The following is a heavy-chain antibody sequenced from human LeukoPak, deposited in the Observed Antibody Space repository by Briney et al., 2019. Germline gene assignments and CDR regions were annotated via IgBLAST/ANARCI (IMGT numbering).Heavy chain of an antibody. CDR1: GGSINSDF. V-gene: IGHV4-4*09. D-gene: IGHD4-23*01. CDR3: ARSASVGGPDAFDI. Sequence: SETLSLTRTVSGGSINSDFWSWIRQSPGKGLEWIGYIFTGGSTNYNPPLNSRVTMSLHTSQNLFSLKLSSVTAADTAVYYCARSASVGGPDAFDIWGQGTVVTVSS. CDR2: IFTGGST. J-gene: IGHJ3*02.